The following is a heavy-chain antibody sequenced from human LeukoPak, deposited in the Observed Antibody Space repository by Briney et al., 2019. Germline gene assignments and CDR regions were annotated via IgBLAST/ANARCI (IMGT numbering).Heavy chain of an antibody. Sequence: GRSLRLSCAASGFTFSSYAMHWVRQAPGKGLKWVAVISYDGSNKYYADSVKGRFTISRDNSKNTLYLQMNSLRAEDTAVYYCARDQWELPLDYWGQGTLVTVSS. CDR3: ARDQWELPLDY. CDR1: GFTFSSYA. CDR2: ISYDGSNK. V-gene: IGHV3-30-3*01. J-gene: IGHJ4*02. D-gene: IGHD1-26*01.